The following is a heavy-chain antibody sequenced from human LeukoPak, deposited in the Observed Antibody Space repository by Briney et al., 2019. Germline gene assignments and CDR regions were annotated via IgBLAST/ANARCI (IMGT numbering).Heavy chain of an antibody. D-gene: IGHD6-19*01. J-gene: IGHJ4*02. CDR2: INHSGST. Sequence: SETLSLTCAVYGGSFSGYYWSWIRPPPGKGLEWIGEINHSGSTNYNPSLKSRVTISVDTSKNQFSLKLSSVTAADTAVYYCARHVLRSSSGWYRDWGQGTLVTVSS. V-gene: IGHV4-34*01. CDR1: GGSFSGYY. CDR3: ARHVLRSSSGWYRD.